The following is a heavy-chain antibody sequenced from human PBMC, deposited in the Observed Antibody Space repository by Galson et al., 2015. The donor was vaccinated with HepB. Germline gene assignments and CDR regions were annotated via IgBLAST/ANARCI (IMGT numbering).Heavy chain of an antibody. J-gene: IGHJ4*02. Sequence: SVKVSCKASGGTFSSHTISWVRQAPGQGLEWMGGIIPMFGSGNYAQKFQGRVTITADESKSTTHMELRSLRSEDTAVYYCAGQYDTSGYYAYWGQGTLVTVSS. CDR2: IIPMFGSG. D-gene: IGHD3-22*01. V-gene: IGHV1-69*13. CDR3: AGQYDTSGYYAY. CDR1: GGTFSSHT.